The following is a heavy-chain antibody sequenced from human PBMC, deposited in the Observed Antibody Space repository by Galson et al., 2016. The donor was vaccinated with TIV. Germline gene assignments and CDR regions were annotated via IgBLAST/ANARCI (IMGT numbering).Heavy chain of an antibody. CDR1: GYTFTDYY. D-gene: IGHD2-2*01. Sequence: SVKVSCKASGYTFTDYYLHWVRQAPGQGLELIGWINPNSGGTKYTQKFQGRVTMTRDTSISTVYMELNILKSDDPALSYCARTIYSSTSRSAGYFDPWGRGTLVTVSS. CDR2: INPNSGGT. V-gene: IGHV1-2*02. CDR3: ARTIYSSTSRSAGYFDP. J-gene: IGHJ5*02.